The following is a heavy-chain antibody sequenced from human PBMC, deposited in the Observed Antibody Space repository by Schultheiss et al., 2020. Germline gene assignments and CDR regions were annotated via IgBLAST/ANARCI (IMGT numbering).Heavy chain of an antibody. Sequence: GGSLRLSCAASGFTFSSYAMSWVRQAPGKGLEWVSGISGSGGSTYYADSVKGRFTISRDNSKNTLYLQMNSLRAEDTAVYYCAKDRGYLSTLGWFDPWGQGTLVTVSS. D-gene: IGHD3-16*01. V-gene: IGHV3-23*01. J-gene: IGHJ5*02. CDR2: ISGSGGST. CDR3: AKDRGYLSTLGWFDP. CDR1: GFTFSSYA.